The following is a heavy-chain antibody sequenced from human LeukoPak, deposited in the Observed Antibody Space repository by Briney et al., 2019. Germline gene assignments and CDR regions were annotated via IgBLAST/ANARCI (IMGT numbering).Heavy chain of an antibody. D-gene: IGHD6-6*01. Sequence: SETLSLTCTVSGGSISSGGYYWSWIRQHPGKGLEWIGYIYYSGSTNYNPSPKSRVTISVDTSKNQFSLKLSSVTAADTAVYYCARLRSSSSLVLPPEYYFDYWGQGTLVTVSS. CDR2: IYYSGST. V-gene: IGHV4-31*03. CDR1: GGSISSGGYY. CDR3: ARLRSSSSLVLPPEYYFDY. J-gene: IGHJ4*02.